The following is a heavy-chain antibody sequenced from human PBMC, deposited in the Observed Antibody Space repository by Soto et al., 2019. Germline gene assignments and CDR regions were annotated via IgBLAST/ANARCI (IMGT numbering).Heavy chain of an antibody. CDR2: ISSGGNSI. V-gene: IGHV3-48*02. CDR1: GFTFSHYN. CDR3: ARATTVTTLAFYY. J-gene: IGHJ4*02. Sequence: GGSLRLSCAASGFTFSHYNMNWFRQAPGKGLEWVSYISSGGNSIYYADSVKGRFTISRDNAKNSLYLQMNSLRDDDTAVYYCARATTVTTLAFYYWGQGTLVTVSS. D-gene: IGHD4-17*01.